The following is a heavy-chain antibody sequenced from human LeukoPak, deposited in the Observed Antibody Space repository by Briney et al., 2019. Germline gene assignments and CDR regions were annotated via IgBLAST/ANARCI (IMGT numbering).Heavy chain of an antibody. V-gene: IGHV3-23*01. D-gene: IGHD3-22*01. Sequence: PGGSLRLSCAASGFTFSSYAMSWVRQAPGKGLEWVSAISGSGGSTYYADSVKGRFTISRDNSKNTLYLQMNSLRAEDTAVYYCAKDRAYDSSGYSNTYDAFDIWGQGTMVTVSS. CDR3: AKDRAYDSSGYSNTYDAFDI. CDR2: ISGSGGST. J-gene: IGHJ3*02. CDR1: GFTFSSYA.